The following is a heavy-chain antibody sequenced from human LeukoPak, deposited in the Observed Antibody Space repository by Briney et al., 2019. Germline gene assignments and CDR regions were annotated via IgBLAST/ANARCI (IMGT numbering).Heavy chain of an antibody. CDR3: ARGSEGIAAAGSAPDY. V-gene: IGHV4-34*01. CDR2: INHSGST. Sequence: PSETLSLTCAVYGGSFSGYYWSWIRQPPGKGLEWIGEINHSGSTNYNPSLKSRVTISVDTSKNQISLKLSSVTAADTAVYYCARGSEGIAAAGSAPDYWGQGTLVTVSS. J-gene: IGHJ4*02. D-gene: IGHD6-13*01. CDR1: GGSFSGYY.